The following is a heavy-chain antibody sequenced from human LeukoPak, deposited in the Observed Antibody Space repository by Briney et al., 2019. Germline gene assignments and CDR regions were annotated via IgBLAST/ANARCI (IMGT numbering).Heavy chain of an antibody. CDR1: GYTFTSYG. V-gene: IGHV1-18*01. CDR2: ISAYNGNT. Sequence: ASVKLSCKASGYTFTSYGISWVRQAPGQGLEWMGWISAYNGNTNYAQKLQGRVTMTTDTSTSTAYMELRSLRSDDTAVYYCARDYSMITFGGVIVYYFDYWGQGTLVTVSS. J-gene: IGHJ4*02. D-gene: IGHD3-16*02. CDR3: ARDYSMITFGGVIVYYFDY.